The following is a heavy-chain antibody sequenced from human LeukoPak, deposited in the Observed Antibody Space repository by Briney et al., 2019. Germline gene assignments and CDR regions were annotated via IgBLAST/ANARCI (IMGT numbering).Heavy chain of an antibody. V-gene: IGHV3-53*01. CDR2: IYSGGST. D-gene: IGHD3-10*01. CDR3: ARAVAAARGVNYFDY. J-gene: IGHJ4*02. CDR1: GFTVSSNY. Sequence: GGSLRLSCAASGFTVSSNYMSWVRQAPGKGLEWVSVIYSGGSTYYADSVKGRFTISRDSSKNTLYLQMNSLRAEDTAVYYCARAVAAARGVNYFDYWDQGTLVTVSS.